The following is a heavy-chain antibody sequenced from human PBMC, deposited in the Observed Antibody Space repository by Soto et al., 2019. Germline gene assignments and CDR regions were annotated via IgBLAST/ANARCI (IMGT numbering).Heavy chain of an antibody. CDR1: GYSFTDYN. CDR2: INPNSGGT. J-gene: IGHJ1*01. CDR3: AREGSSSSKYFQH. D-gene: IGHD6-6*01. V-gene: IGHV1-2*02. Sequence: EASVKVSCKASGYSFTDYNMHWVRQAPGQGLEWVGWINPNSGGTNYAQKFQGRVTMTRDTSITTAYMELTRLRSDDTAVYYCAREGSSSSKYFQHWGQGTLVTVSS.